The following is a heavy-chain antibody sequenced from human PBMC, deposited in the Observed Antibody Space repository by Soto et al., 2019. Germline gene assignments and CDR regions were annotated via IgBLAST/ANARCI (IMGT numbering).Heavy chain of an antibody. CDR2: ISSNSAYI. D-gene: IGHD6-13*01. CDR3: TRDASRDSSARGWFDP. CDR1: GFTFRSFT. J-gene: IGHJ5*02. Sequence: GGSLRLSCAASGFTFRSFTMNWVRQAPGKGLEWVSTISSNSAYIYYTDALRDRFTISRDNAKNSLHLQMNSLRAEDTAVYYCTRDASRDSSARGWFDPWGPGTLVTVS. V-gene: IGHV3-21*01.